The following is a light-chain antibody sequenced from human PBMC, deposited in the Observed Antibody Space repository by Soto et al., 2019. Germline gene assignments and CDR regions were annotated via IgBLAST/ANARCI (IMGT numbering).Light chain of an antibody. CDR1: SGHSSYA. CDR2: LSSDGSH. CDR3: QTWDTGARLV. J-gene: IGLJ2*01. Sequence: QSVLTQSPSASASLGASVKLTCTLSSGHSSYAIAWHQQQPEKGPRYLMKLSSDGSHSKGAGIPDRFSGSSSGAERYLSISGLPSEDDGDEACQTWDTGARLVCGGGTKLTV. V-gene: IGLV4-69*01.